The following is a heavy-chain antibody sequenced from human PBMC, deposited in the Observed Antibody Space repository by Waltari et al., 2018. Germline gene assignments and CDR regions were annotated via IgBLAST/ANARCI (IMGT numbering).Heavy chain of an antibody. V-gene: IGHV3-53*01. CDR1: GFTVSSNY. CDR3: ATADNQDYGDYLDY. CDR2: IYTGGST. D-gene: IGHD4-17*01. J-gene: IGHJ4*02. Sequence: EVHLVESGGGLIQPGGSLRLSCAASGFTVSSNYMSWVRQAPGKGLEWVSVIYTGGSTYYADSVKGRFTSSRDNSKNTLHLQMSGLRAEDTAVYYCATADNQDYGDYLDYWGQGTLVTVSS.